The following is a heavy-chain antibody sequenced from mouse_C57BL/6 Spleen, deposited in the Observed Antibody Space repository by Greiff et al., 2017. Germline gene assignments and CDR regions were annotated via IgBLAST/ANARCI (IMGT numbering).Heavy chain of an antibody. Sequence: VQLQQPGAELVMPGASVKLSCKASGYTFTSYWMHWVKQRPGQGLEWIGEIDPSDSYTNYNQKFKGKSTLTVDKSSSTAYMQLSSLTSEDSAVYYCARGETAQATVDNWGQGTTLTVTS. CDR1: GYTFTSYW. J-gene: IGHJ2*01. D-gene: IGHD3-2*02. CDR3: ARGETAQATVDN. CDR2: IDPSDSYT. V-gene: IGHV1-69*01.